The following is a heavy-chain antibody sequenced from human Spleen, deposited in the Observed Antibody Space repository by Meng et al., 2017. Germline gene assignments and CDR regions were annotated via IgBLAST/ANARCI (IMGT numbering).Heavy chain of an antibody. Sequence: QVHGQQWGAGLLKPSETLSLTCVVSGGSFSDYYWSWIRQPPGKGLEWIGEINHSGSTNYNPSLESRATISVDTSQNNLSLKLSSVTAADSAVYYCARGPTTMAHDFDYWGQGTLVTVSS. CDR3: ARGPTTMAHDFDY. V-gene: IGHV4-34*01. J-gene: IGHJ4*02. CDR1: GGSFSDYY. D-gene: IGHD4-11*01. CDR2: INHSGST.